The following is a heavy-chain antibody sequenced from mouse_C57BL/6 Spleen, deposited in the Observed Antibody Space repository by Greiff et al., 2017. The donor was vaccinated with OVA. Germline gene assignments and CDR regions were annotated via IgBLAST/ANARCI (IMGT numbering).Heavy chain of an antibody. J-gene: IGHJ2*01. D-gene: IGHD2-5*01. CDR2: IDPSDSET. Sequence: QVQLQQPGAELVRPGSSVKLSCKASGYTFTSYWMHWVKQRPIQGLEWIGNIDPSDSETHYNQKFKDKATLTVDKSSSTAYMQLSSLTSEDSAVYYCARSNYGGGYYFDYWGQGTTLTVSS. CDR3: ARSNYGGGYYFDY. V-gene: IGHV1-52*01. CDR1: GYTFTSYW.